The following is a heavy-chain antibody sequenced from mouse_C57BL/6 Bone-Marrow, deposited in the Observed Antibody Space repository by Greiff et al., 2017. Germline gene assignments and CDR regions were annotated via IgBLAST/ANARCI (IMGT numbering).Heavy chain of an antibody. D-gene: IGHD2-2*01. J-gene: IGHJ3*01. CDR1: GYTFTSYG. Sequence: QVQLQQSGAELARPGASVKLSCKASGYTFTSYGISWVKQRTGQGLEWIGEIYPRSGNTYYNEKFKGKATLTADKSSSTAYMELRSLTSEYSAVYFCARFYYGYDGWFAYGGQGTLVTVSA. CDR2: IYPRSGNT. CDR3: ARFYYGYDGWFAY. V-gene: IGHV1-81*01.